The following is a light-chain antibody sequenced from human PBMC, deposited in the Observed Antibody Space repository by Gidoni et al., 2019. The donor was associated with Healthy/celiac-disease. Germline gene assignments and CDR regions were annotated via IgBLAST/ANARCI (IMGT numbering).Light chain of an antibody. CDR1: QSISSW. CDR3: QQYNSYPVVT. Sequence: DIQMTQSPSTLSASVGDRVTITCRASQSISSWLAWYQQKPGKAPKLLIYKASSLESGVPSRFSGSGSGTEFTLTIISLQPDDFATYYCQQYNSYPVVTFGQGTKLEIK. J-gene: IGKJ2*01. CDR2: KAS. V-gene: IGKV1-5*03.